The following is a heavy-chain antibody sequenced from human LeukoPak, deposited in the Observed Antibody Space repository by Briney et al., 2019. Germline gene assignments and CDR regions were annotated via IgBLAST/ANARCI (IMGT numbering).Heavy chain of an antibody. CDR1: GFTFSSYW. J-gene: IGHJ4*02. CDR2: IKQDGSEK. Sequence: GGSLRLSCAASGFTFSSYWMSWVRQAPGKGLEWVANIKQDGSEKYYVDSVKGRFTISRDNAKNSLYLQMNSLRAEDTAVCYCARDRAVAAAGTGLLGYWGQGTLVTVSS. V-gene: IGHV3-7*01. D-gene: IGHD6-13*01. CDR3: ARDRAVAAAGTGLLGY.